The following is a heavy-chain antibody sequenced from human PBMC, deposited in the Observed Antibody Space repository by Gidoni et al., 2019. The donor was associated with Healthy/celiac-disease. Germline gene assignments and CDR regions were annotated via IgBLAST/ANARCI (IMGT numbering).Heavy chain of an antibody. CDR3: ARTYYDFWSGYPDPEAAFDI. D-gene: IGHD3-3*01. CDR2: INWNGGRT. V-gene: IGHV3-20*01. CDR1: GFTFDDHG. Sequence: VQLVASGGGLVRPGGSLCLSRAAFGFTFDDHGMRWVRQAPGEGLVWVSGINWNGGRTGNADSVKGRFNISRDNAKNSLYLQMNSLRAEDTALYHCARTYYDFWSGYPDPEAAFDIWGQGTMVTVSS. J-gene: IGHJ3*02.